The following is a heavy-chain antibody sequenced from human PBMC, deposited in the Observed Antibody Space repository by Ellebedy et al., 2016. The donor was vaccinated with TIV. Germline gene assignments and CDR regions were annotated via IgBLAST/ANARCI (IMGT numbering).Heavy chain of an antibody. J-gene: IGHJ6*02. CDR3: AKEAYDILTGSQMYGIDV. CDR2: ISYDANNK. V-gene: IGHV3-30*18. CDR1: GLTFSSYG. Sequence: GESLKISCAASGLTFSSYGMHWVRQAPVKGLEWLAFISYDANNKDYADSVKGRLTISRDNSMNTLYLQMNSLSVEDTAVYYCAKEAYDILTGSQMYGIDVWGQGTTVTVSS. D-gene: IGHD3-9*01.